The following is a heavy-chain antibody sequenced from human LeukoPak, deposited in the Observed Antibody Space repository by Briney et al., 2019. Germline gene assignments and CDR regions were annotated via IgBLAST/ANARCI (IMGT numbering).Heavy chain of an antibody. CDR2: ISSTSSFI. CDR1: GFTFSSYS. D-gene: IGHD3-22*01. CDR3: AREGYDSSGYPFDY. V-gene: IGHV3-21*06. J-gene: IGHJ4*02. Sequence: GGSLRLSCAASGFTFSSYSMNWVRQAPGKGLEWVSCISSTSSFIYYADSVKGRFTISRDNAKSSLYLQMNSLRAEDTAVYYCAREGYDSSGYPFDYWGQGTLVTVSS.